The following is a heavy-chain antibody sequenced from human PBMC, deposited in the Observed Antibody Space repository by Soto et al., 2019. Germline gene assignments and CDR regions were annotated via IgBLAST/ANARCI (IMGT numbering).Heavy chain of an antibody. D-gene: IGHD3-9*01. Sequence: VQLLESGGDLVQPGGSLRLSCEASGFTFSNYAMSWVRQAPGKGLEWVSVISGSGGSTNYADSAKGRFTISRDNSMDTLYLHMNSLRAEDTAVYYCARVFYYDILTGKSYNMDVWGQGTTVIVSS. CDR3: ARVFYYDILTGKSYNMDV. CDR2: ISGSGGST. CDR1: GFTFSNYA. V-gene: IGHV3-23*01. J-gene: IGHJ6*02.